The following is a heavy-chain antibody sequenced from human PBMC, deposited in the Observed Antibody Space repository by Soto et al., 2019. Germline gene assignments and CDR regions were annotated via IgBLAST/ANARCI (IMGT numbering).Heavy chain of an antibody. CDR3: ARDSCSGGSCYSIFDY. V-gene: IGHV3-11*01. CDR2: ISSSGSTI. Sequence: GGSLRLSCAASGFTFSDYYMSWIRQAPGKGLEWVSYISSSGSTIYYADSVKGRFTISRDNAKNSLYLQMNSLRAEDTAVYYCARDSCSGGSCYSIFDYWGQGTLVTVSS. D-gene: IGHD2-15*01. CDR1: GFTFSDYY. J-gene: IGHJ4*02.